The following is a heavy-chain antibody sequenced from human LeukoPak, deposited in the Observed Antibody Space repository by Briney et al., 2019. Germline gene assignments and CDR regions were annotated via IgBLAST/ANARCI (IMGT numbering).Heavy chain of an antibody. CDR2: INVSGGNT. V-gene: IGHV3-23*01. J-gene: IGHJ4*02. Sequence: GSLRLSCAASGFTFSSYAMSWVRQAPGKGLEWVSLINVSGGNTYYADSVKGRFTISRDNSKNTLFLQMSSLRAEDTAVYYCAKTGAGIGGGYFENWGQGTLVTVSS. CDR1: GFTFSSYA. D-gene: IGHD3-16*01. CDR3: AKTGAGIGGGYFEN.